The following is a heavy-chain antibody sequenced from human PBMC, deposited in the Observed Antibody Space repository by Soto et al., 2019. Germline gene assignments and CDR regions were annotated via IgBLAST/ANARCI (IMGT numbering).Heavy chain of an antibody. CDR2: IYYSGST. D-gene: IGHD2-15*01. CDR1: GGPISSGDYF. J-gene: IGHJ4*02. V-gene: IGHV4-30-4*01. Sequence: SETLSLTCTVSGGPISSGDYFWSWIRQPPGKGLEWIGYIYYSGSTYYDPSLKSRVTISVDTSKNQFSLKLSSVTAADTALYYCARGXTYQTYKDNRSAHQFDYWGQGTLVTVSS. CDR3: ARGXTYQTYKDNRSAHQFDY.